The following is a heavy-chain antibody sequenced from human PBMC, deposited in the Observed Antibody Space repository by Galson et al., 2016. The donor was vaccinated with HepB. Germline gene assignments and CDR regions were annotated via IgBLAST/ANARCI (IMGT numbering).Heavy chain of an antibody. J-gene: IGHJ3*02. CDR2: MNWHTGKT. V-gene: IGHV3-20*04. CDR3: ARRQPGYSSGWTPRNGFEI. D-gene: IGHD6-19*01. Sequence: SLRLSCAAAGFALEEYGMSWVRQAPGTGLEWVSGMNWHTGKTEYAESVKGRFTISRDNAENSMYLQLNSLRFEDTALYYCARRQPGYSSGWTPRNGFEIWGQGTMVTVS. CDR1: GFALEEYG.